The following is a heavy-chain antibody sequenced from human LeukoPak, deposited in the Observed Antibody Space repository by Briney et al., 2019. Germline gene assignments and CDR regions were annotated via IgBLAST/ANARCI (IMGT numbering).Heavy chain of an antibody. CDR1: GFTFSSYA. CDR2: ISCSGGST. CDR3: AKSGSGSYYQVFDY. Sequence: GGSLRLSCAASGFTFSSYAMSWVRQAPGKGLEWVSAISCSGGSTYYADSVKGRFTISRDNSKNTLYLQMNSLRAEDTAVYYCAKSGSGSYYQVFDYWGQGTLVTSST. J-gene: IGHJ4*02. V-gene: IGHV3-23*01. D-gene: IGHD3-10*01.